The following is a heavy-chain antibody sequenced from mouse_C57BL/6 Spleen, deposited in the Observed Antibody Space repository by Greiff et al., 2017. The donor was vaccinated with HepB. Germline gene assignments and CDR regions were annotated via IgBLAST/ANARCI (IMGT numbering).Heavy chain of an antibody. CDR2: INPSSGYT. CDR1: GYTFTSYT. V-gene: IGHV1-4*01. Sequence: VQLQESGAELARPGASVKMSCKASGYTFTSYTMHWVKQRPGQGLEWIGYINPSSGYTKYNQKFKDKATLTADKSSSTAYMQLSSLTSEDSAVYYCARGGTWAMDYWGQGTSVTVSS. J-gene: IGHJ4*01. D-gene: IGHD4-1*01. CDR3: ARGGTWAMDY.